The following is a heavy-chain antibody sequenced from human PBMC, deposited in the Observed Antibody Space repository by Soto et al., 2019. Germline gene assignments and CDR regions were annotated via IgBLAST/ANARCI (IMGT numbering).Heavy chain of an antibody. CDR2: IYYSGST. V-gene: IGHV4-39*01. J-gene: IGHJ4*02. CDR1: GGSISSSSYY. CDR3: ASGIVGATSFDY. Sequence: QLQLQESGPGLVKPSETLSLTCTVSGGSISSSSYYWGWIRQPPGKGLEWIGSIYYSGSTYYNPSPKSRVTISLETSKNQFSPKLSSVTAADTAVYYCASGIVGATSFDYWGQGTLVTVSS. D-gene: IGHD1-26*01.